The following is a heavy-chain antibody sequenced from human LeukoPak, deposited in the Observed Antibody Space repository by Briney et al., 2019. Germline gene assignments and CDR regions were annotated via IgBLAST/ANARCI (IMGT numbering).Heavy chain of an antibody. CDR3: ARRAGAYSHPYDY. CDR1: GFTFSSYG. D-gene: IGHD4/OR15-4a*01. CDR2: IYSDNT. J-gene: IGHJ4*02. Sequence: GGFLRLSCAASGFTFSSYGMSWVRQAPGKGLEWVSFIYSDNTHYSDSVKGRFTISRDNSKNTLYLQMNSLRAEDTAVYYCARRAGAYSHPYDYWGQGTLVTVS. V-gene: IGHV3-53*01.